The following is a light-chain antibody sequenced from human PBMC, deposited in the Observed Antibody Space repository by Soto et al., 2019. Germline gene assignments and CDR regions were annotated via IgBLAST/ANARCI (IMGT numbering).Light chain of an antibody. CDR2: GAS. J-gene: IGKJ2*02. CDR3: QQYNYWRSCT. Sequence: EIVMTQSPATLSVSPGERATLSCRASQSVSSNLAWYQQKPGQAPRLLIYGASTTATGTPARFSGSGSGTEFTLTINSLQSEDFAVYYCQQYNYWRSCTFGQGTKLEI. CDR1: QSVSSN. V-gene: IGKV3-15*01.